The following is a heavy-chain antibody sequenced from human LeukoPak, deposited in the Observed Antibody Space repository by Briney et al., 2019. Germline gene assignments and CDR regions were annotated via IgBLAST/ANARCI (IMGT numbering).Heavy chain of an antibody. V-gene: IGHV3-66*01. J-gene: IGHJ4*02. CDR1: GFTVSSNY. CDR2: IYSGGST. CDR3: ARDRRSSSWLSFDY. Sequence: GGSLRLSCAASGFTVSSNYMSWVRQAPGKGLEWVSVIYSGGSTYYADSVKGRFTISRDKSKNTLYLQMNSLRAEDTAVYYCARDRRSSSWLSFDYWGQGTLVTVSS. D-gene: IGHD6-13*01.